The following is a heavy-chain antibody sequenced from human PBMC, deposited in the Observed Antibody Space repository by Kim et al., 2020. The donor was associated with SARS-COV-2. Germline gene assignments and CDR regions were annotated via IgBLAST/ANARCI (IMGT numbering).Heavy chain of an antibody. V-gene: IGHV3-30*18. CDR2: ISYDGSNK. CDR3: AKWNYDSSGSTTDFDY. CDR1: GFTFSSYG. D-gene: IGHD3-22*01. J-gene: IGHJ4*01. Sequence: GGSLRLSCAASGFTFSSYGMHWVRQAPGKGLEWVAVISYDGSNKYYADSVKGRFTISRDNSKNTLYLQMNSLRAEDTAVYYCAKWNYDSSGSTTDFDYWG.